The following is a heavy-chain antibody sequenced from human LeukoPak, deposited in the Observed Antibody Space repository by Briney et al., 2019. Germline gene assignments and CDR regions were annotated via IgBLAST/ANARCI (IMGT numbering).Heavy chain of an antibody. J-gene: IGHJ4*02. D-gene: IGHD3-9*01. V-gene: IGHV3-23*01. Sequence: GGSLRLSCAASGFTFSSYAMSWVRQAPGKGLEWVSAISGSGGSTYYADSVKGRFTISRDNSKNTLYLQMNSLRAEDTAVYYCGKGLDRHYDILTGYYNPFDYWGQGTLVTVSS. CDR1: GFTFSSYA. CDR2: ISGSGGST. CDR3: GKGLDRHYDILTGYYNPFDY.